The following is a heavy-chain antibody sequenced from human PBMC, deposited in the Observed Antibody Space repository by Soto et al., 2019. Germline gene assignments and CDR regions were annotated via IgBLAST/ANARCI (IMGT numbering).Heavy chain of an antibody. CDR3: ARDGNGYAFDI. D-gene: IGHD2-8*01. V-gene: IGHV4-30-4*01. J-gene: IGHJ3*02. Sequence: SETRSLTCTVSGGSISSGDYYWSWIRQPPGKGLEWIGYIYYSGSTYYNPSLKSRVTISVDTSKNQFSLKLSSVTAADTAVYYCARDGNGYAFDIWGQGTMVTVSS. CDR1: GGSISSGDYY. CDR2: IYYSGST.